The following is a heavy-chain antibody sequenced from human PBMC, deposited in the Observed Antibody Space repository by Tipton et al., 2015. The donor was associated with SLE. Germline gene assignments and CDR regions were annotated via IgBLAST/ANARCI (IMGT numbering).Heavy chain of an antibody. Sequence: SLRLSCAASGFIFSSYGIHWVRQGPGKGLEWVAFIRHDGNRIEFADSVQGRFTISRDNSKNTVFLQMHSLKFDDTAVYYCVTPGPFDYWGQGTLVTVSS. CDR2: IRHDGNRI. V-gene: IGHV3-30*02. CDR3: VTPGPFDY. CDR1: GFIFSSYG. J-gene: IGHJ4*02.